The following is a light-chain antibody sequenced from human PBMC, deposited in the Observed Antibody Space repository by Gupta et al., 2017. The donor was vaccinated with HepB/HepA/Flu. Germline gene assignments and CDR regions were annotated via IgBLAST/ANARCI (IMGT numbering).Light chain of an antibody. V-gene: IGLV2-14*03. CDR3: SSYTTRSTQV. Sequence: QSALHQPASVSGSPGQSLTISCTGTRSAVGGHRYVTWYQQTPGNAPKLMIYDVSNRPSEVSKCFSVSKADNTAARTISRLQAEDEADYYCSSYTTRSTQVFGGGTKLTVL. J-gene: IGLJ2*01. CDR1: RSAVGGHRY. CDR2: DVS.